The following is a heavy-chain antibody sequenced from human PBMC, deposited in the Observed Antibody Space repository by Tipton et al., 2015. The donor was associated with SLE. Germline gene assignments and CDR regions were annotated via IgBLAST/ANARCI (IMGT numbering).Heavy chain of an antibody. J-gene: IGHJ4*02. D-gene: IGHD7-27*01. CDR3: ARGGLGSDLRGSIYFGS. Sequence: TLSLTCTVSGGSISGSNYYWAWIRQPPEKGLEWLGNLYHTGSTHYNPSLRNRVTISIDTSKTHFSLRLNSVTAADTAVYYCARGGLGSDLRGSIYFGSWGQGTLVTVSS. V-gene: IGHV4-39*07. CDR2: LYHTGST. CDR1: GGSISGSNYY.